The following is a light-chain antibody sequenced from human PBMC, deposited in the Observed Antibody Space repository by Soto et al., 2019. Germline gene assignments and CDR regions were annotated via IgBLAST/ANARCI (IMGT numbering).Light chain of an antibody. Sequence: QSVLTQPASVSGSPGQSITISCTGTSSDIGNYNYVSWYQQHPGKAPKLMIYEVTNRPSGVSNRFSGSKSGNTASLTISGLQAEDEADYYCSSYTSSTTLVYVFGTGTKVTVL. J-gene: IGLJ1*01. V-gene: IGLV2-14*01. CDR1: SSDIGNYNY. CDR2: EVT. CDR3: SSYTSSTTLVYV.